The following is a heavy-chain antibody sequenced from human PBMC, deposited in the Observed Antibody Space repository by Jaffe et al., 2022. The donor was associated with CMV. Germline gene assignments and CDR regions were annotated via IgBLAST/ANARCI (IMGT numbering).Heavy chain of an antibody. D-gene: IGHD2-2*01. CDR1: GYTSTHGN. CDR2: IDPTGDIT. CDR3: AREPAYSYTNDALDV. J-gene: IGHJ3*01. Sequence: QVQLVQSGAEVKKPGASVKLSCKSSGYTSTHGNIHWVRRAPGQGLEWMGVIDPTGDITNYSQKFQDRVTMTWDTSTSTVYMELGSLRSEDTAVFYCAREPAYSYTNDALDVWGQGTMLTVSS. V-gene: IGHV1-46*01.